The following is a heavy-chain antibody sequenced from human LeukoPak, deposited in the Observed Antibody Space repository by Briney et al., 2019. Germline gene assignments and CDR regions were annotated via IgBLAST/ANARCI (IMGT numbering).Heavy chain of an antibody. CDR2: ISAYNGNT. D-gene: IGHD7-27*01. Sequence: ASVKVSCKASGYTFTSYGISWVRQAPGQGLEWMGWISAYNGNTNYAQKLQGRVTMTTDTSTSTAYMELRSLRSDDTAVYYCARFAAGDPDYYYYYYMDVWGKGTTVTVSS. CDR1: GYTFTSYG. J-gene: IGHJ6*03. V-gene: IGHV1-18*01. CDR3: ARFAAGDPDYYYYYYMDV.